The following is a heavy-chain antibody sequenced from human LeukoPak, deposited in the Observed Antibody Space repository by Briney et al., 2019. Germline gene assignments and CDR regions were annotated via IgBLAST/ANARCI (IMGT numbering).Heavy chain of an antibody. CDR2: IRSKANSYAT. CDR1: GFTFSGSA. D-gene: IGHD3-22*01. V-gene: IGHV3-73*01. CDR3: TSRGDSSGYSYPFDY. J-gene: IGHJ4*02. Sequence: GGSLKLSCAASGFTFSGSAMHWVRQASGKGLEWVGRIRSKANSYATAYAASVKGWFTLSRDDSKNTAYLQMDSLKTEDTAVYYCTSRGDSSGYSYPFDYWGQGTLVTVSS.